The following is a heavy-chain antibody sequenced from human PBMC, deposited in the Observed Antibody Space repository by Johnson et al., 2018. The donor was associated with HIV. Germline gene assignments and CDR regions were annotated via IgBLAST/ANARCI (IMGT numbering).Heavy chain of an antibody. V-gene: IGHV3-30-3*01. CDR3: ASRSTSMTDAFDI. J-gene: IGHJ3*02. CDR2: ISYDGSNN. D-gene: IGHD2-2*01. CDR1: GFTFSSYA. Sequence: QVQLVESGGGVVQPGRSLRLSCAASGFTFSSYAMHWVRQAPGKGLEWVAVISYDGSNNYYADSVKGRFTISRDNAKNSLYLQMNSLRAEDTAVYYCASRSTSMTDAFDIWGQGTLVSVSS.